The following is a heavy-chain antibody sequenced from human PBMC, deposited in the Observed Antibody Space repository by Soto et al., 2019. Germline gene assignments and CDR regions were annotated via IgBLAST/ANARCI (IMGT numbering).Heavy chain of an antibody. J-gene: IGHJ4*02. CDR1: GYTFTSYG. Sequence: QVQLVQSGAEVKKPGASVKVSCNASGYTFTSYGISWVRQAPGQGLEWMTWFSADNGNINYAQKLQGRVTMTTDTSTSTTYMELRSLRSDDTAVYYCARTKYSSGWYGGYYFDNWGQGTLVTVSS. CDR2: FSADNGNI. V-gene: IGHV1-18*01. D-gene: IGHD6-19*01. CDR3: ARTKYSSGWYGGYYFDN.